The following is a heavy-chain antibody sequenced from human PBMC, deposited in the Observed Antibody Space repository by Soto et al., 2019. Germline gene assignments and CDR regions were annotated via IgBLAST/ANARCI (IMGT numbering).Heavy chain of an antibody. CDR3: ATDRVFSGSYAYDGLFDY. Sequence: PSETLSLTCTVSGGAVTSGSYCWSWIRQPPGKGLEWIGYIYNSGTTKYNPSLKSRVSISVDTSNNQFSLRLTSLTAADTAVYYCATDRVFSGSYAYDGLFDYWGQGTLVTVSS. CDR1: GGAVTSGSYC. CDR2: IYNSGTT. V-gene: IGHV4-61*01. J-gene: IGHJ4*02. D-gene: IGHD1-26*01.